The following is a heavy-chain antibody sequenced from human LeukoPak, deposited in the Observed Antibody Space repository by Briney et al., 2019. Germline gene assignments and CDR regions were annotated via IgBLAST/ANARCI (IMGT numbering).Heavy chain of an antibody. J-gene: IGHJ2*01. Sequence: SETLSLTCTVSGGSISSYYWSWIRQPPGKGLEWIGYIYCSGSTNYNPSLKNRVTISVDTSKNQFSLKLSSVTAADTAVYYCARESSSPVRYFDLWGRGTLVTVSS. CDR1: GGSISSYY. CDR2: IYCSGST. D-gene: IGHD6-6*01. V-gene: IGHV4-59*01. CDR3: ARESSSPVRYFDL.